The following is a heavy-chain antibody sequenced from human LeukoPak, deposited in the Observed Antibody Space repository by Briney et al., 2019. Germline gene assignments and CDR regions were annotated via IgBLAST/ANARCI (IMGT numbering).Heavy chain of an antibody. CDR2: INHSGST. Sequence: SETLSLTCAVYGGSFSGDYWSWIRQPPGKGLEWIGEINHSGSTNYNPSLKSRVTISVDTSKNQFSLKLSSVTAADTAVYYCAGESYSNTWAYYNYWGQGTLVTVSS. D-gene: IGHD6-13*01. CDR1: GGSFSGDY. CDR3: AGESYSNTWAYYNY. V-gene: IGHV4-34*01. J-gene: IGHJ4*02.